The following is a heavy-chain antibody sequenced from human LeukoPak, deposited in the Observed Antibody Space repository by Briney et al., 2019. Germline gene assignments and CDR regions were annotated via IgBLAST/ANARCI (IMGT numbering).Heavy chain of an antibody. Sequence: SETLSLTCTVSGGSISSYYWSWIRQPPGKGLEWIGYIYYSESTNYNPSLKSRVTISVDTSKNQFSLKLSSVTAADTAVYYCARISSSSHGWFDPWGQGTLVTVSS. J-gene: IGHJ5*02. CDR3: ARISSSSHGWFDP. V-gene: IGHV4-59*12. D-gene: IGHD6-13*01. CDR1: GGSISSYY. CDR2: IYYSEST.